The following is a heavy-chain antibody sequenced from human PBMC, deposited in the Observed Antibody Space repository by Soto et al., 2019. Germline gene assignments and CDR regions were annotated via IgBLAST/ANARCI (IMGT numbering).Heavy chain of an antibody. D-gene: IGHD3-3*01. Sequence: PSETLSLTCGVYGGSFSGYYWSWIRQPPGKGLEWIGEINHSGSTNYNPSLKSRVTISVDTSKNQFSLKLSSVTAADTAVYYCAREYYDFWSGYYTGYYGMDVWGQGTTVTVSS. J-gene: IGHJ6*02. CDR3: AREYYDFWSGYYTGYYGMDV. CDR1: GGSFSGYY. CDR2: INHSGST. V-gene: IGHV4-34*01.